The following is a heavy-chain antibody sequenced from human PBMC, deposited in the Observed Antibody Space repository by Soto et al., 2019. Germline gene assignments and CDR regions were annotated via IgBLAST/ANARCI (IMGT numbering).Heavy chain of an antibody. CDR1: GYRFTNYW. Sequence: LGESLKISCESSGYRFTNYWIGWVRQMPGKGLEWMGIIYPGDSETRYSPSFEGRVTISVDTSINTADVQWSSLQASDTAIYYCARRVGTWPFHFDYWGQGTLVTVSS. CDR2: IYPGDSET. V-gene: IGHV5-51*01. J-gene: IGHJ4*02. CDR3: ARRVGTWPFHFDY.